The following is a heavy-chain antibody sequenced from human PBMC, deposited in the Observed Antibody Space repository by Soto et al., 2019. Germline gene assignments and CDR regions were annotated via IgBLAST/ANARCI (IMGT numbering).Heavy chain of an antibody. Sequence: SETLSLTCSVSSGSISSSGYYWDWIRQPPGKGLEWVGSIYYSGSTYYNPSLKSRVTISVDTSKNQFSLKLSSVTAADTAVYYCARQAALLFDYWGQGTLVTVSS. D-gene: IGHD6-13*01. CDR1: SGSISSSGYY. CDR2: IYYSGST. CDR3: ARQAALLFDY. J-gene: IGHJ4*02. V-gene: IGHV4-39*01.